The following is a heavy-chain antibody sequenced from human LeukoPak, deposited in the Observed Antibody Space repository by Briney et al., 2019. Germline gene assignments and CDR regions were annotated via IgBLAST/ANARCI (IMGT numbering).Heavy chain of an antibody. CDR1: GGSFSGYY. Sequence: SETLSLTCAVYGGSFSGYYWSWIRQPPGKGLEWIGEINHSGSTNYNPSLKSRVTISVDTSKNQCSLKLSSVTAADTSVYYCARGSGNIPGNFDYWGQGTMVTVSS. D-gene: IGHD2-21*01. V-gene: IGHV4-34*01. J-gene: IGHJ4*02. CDR2: INHSGST. CDR3: ARGSGNIPGNFDY.